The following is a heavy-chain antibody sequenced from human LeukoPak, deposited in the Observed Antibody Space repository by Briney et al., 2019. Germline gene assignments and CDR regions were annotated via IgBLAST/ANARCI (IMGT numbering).Heavy chain of an antibody. D-gene: IGHD6-19*01. CDR2: IIPILGIA. V-gene: IGHV1-69*10. Sequence: ASVKVSCKASGGTFSSYAISWVRQAPGQGLEWMGGIIPILGIANYAQKFQGRVTITADKSTSTAYMELSSLRSEDTAVYYCARDKYPELIAVDRPVDYWGQGTLVTVSS. CDR1: GGTFSSYA. CDR3: ARDKYPELIAVDRPVDY. J-gene: IGHJ4*02.